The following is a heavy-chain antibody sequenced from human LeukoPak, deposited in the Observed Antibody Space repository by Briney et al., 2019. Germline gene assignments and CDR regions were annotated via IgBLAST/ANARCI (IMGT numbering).Heavy chain of an antibody. J-gene: IGHJ4*02. CDR1: GYSISSGYY. CDR2: IYHSGST. CDR3: ARAVAVAGFDY. D-gene: IGHD6-19*01. V-gene: IGHV4-38-2*01. Sequence: SETLSLTCAVSGYSISSGYYLGWIRQPPGKGLEWIGSIYHSGSTYYNPSLKSRVTISVDTSKNQFSLKLSSVTAADTAVYYCARAVAVAGFDYWGQGTLVTVSS.